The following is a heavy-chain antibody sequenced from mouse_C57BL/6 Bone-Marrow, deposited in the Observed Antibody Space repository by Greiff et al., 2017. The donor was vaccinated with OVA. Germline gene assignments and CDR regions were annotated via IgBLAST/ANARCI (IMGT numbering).Heavy chain of an antibody. D-gene: IGHD1-1*01. CDR2: SRNKANDYTT. V-gene: IGHV7-1*01. CDR1: GFTFSDFY. CDR3: AREYGSSPYWYFDV. J-gene: IGHJ1*03. Sequence: EVQVVESGGGLVQSGRSLRLSCATSGFTFSDFYMEWVRQAPGKGLEWIAASRNKANDYTTEYSASVKGRFIVSRDTSQSILYLQMNALRAEDTAIYYCAREYGSSPYWYFDVWGTGTTVTVSS.